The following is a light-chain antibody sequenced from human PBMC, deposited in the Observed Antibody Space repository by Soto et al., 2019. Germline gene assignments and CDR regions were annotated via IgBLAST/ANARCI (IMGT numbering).Light chain of an antibody. J-gene: IGKJ1*01. CDR1: QSVVYSDGIAY. CDR3: LQGTHWPPT. CDR2: KAS. V-gene: IGKV2-30*01. Sequence: DVVMTQSPLSLPVTLGQSASISCRSSQSVVYSDGIAYLSWFQQRPGQSPRRLIYKASNRDSGVPDKFRGSGSATDFTLTISRVEAEDVGVYYCLQGTHWPPTFGRGTKVEIK.